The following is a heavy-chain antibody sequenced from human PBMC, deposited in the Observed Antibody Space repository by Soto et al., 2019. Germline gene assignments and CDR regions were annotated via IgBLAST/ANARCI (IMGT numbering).Heavy chain of an antibody. CDR2: ISGSGGST. CDR3: AKIPYYPGRGLEDYYYYYMDV. J-gene: IGHJ6*03. D-gene: IGHD2-21*01. V-gene: IGHV3-23*01. Sequence: GGSLRLSCAASGFTFSSYAMSWVRQAPGKGLEWVSAISGSGGSTYYADYVKGRFTISRDNSKNTLYLQMNSLRAEDTAVYYCAKIPYYPGRGLEDYYYYYMDVWGKGTTVTVSS. CDR1: GFTFSSYA.